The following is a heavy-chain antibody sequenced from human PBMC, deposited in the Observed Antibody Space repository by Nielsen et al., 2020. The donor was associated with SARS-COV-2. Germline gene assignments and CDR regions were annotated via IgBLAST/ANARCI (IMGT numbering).Heavy chain of an antibody. CDR2: ISGSGGST. V-gene: IGHV3-23*01. D-gene: IGHD4-23*01. J-gene: IGHJ4*02. CDR1: GFTFSSYA. Sequence: GESLKISCAASGFTFSSYAMSWVRQAPGKGLEWVSAISGSGGSTYYADSVKGRFTISRDDSKNTAYLQMNSLKTEDTAVYYCSSPTVAYWGQGTLVTVSS. CDR3: SSPTVAY.